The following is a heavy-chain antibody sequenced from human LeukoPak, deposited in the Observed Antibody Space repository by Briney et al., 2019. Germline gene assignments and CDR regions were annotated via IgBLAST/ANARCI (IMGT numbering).Heavy chain of an antibody. CDR2: IYYSGST. CDR3: ARDKIAYDFWSGYPDLPAVWFDP. V-gene: IGHV4-59*01. J-gene: IGHJ5*02. Sequence: SETQSLTCTVSGGSISSYYWSWIRQPPGKGLEWIGYIYYSGSTNYNPSLKSRVTISVDTSKNQFSLKLSSVTAADTAVYYCARDKIAYDFWSGYPDLPAVWFDPWGQGTLVTVSS. CDR1: GGSISSYY. D-gene: IGHD3-3*01.